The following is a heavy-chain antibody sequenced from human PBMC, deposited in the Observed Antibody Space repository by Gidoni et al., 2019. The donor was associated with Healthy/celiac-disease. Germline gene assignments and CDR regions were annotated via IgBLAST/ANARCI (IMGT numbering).Heavy chain of an antibody. CDR2: IYYSGST. D-gene: IGHD3-10*01. Sequence: QVQLQESGPGLVKPSATLSLTCTVSGGSISSYSWSWIRQPPGKGLEWIGYIYYSGSTNYNPSLKSRVTISVDTSKNQFSLKLSSVTAADTAVYYCARPGGYLRLKGGSDWYFDLWGRGTLVTVSS. CDR3: ARPGGYLRLKGGSDWYFDL. CDR1: GGSISSYS. J-gene: IGHJ2*01. V-gene: IGHV4-59*01.